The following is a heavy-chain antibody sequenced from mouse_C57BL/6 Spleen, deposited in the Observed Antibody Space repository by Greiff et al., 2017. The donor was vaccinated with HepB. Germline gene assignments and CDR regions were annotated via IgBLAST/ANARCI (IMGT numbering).Heavy chain of an antibody. CDR2: IDPEDGDT. Sequence: VQLQQSGAELVRPGASVKLSCTASGFNIKDYYMHWVKQRPEQGLEWIGRIDPEDGDTEYAPKFQGKATMTADTSSNTAYLQLSSLTSEDTAVYYCTTVVLLSWFAYWGQGTLVTVSA. CDR3: TTVVLLSWFAY. D-gene: IGHD1-1*01. J-gene: IGHJ3*01. V-gene: IGHV14-1*01. CDR1: GFNIKDYY.